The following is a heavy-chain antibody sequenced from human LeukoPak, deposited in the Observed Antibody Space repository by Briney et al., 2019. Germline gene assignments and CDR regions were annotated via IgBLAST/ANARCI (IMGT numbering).Heavy chain of an antibody. V-gene: IGHV1-2*02. Sequence: ASVKVSFKASGYTFTGYYMHWVRQAPGQGLEWMGWINPNNGGTNYAQKFQGRVTMTRDTSISTAYMELSRLRSDDTAVYYCASIVGATTTLDIWGQGTMVTVSS. CDR1: GYTFTGYY. J-gene: IGHJ3*02. CDR2: INPNNGGT. D-gene: IGHD1-26*01. CDR3: ASIVGATTTLDI.